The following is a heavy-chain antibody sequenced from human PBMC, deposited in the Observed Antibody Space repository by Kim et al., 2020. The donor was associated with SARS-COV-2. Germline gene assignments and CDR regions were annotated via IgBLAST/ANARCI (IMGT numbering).Heavy chain of an antibody. V-gene: IGHV3-53*01. CDR2: IYSGGST. CDR3: ARVVWFGELLPGDVDV. CDR1: GFTVSSNY. D-gene: IGHD3-10*01. J-gene: IGHJ6*02. Sequence: GGSLRLSCAASGFTVSSNYMSWVRQAPGKGLEWVSVIYSGGSTYYADSVKGRFTISRDNSKNTLYLQMNSLRAEDTAVYYCARVVWFGELLPGDVDVWGQGTTVTVSS.